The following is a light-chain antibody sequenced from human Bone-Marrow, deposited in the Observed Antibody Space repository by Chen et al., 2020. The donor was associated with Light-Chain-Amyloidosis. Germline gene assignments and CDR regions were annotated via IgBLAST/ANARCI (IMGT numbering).Light chain of an antibody. V-gene: IGLV3-21*02. CDR1: NIGSTR. CDR2: DDS. Sequence: SYVLTQPSSVYVAPGQTATIACGGNNIGSTRVHWYQQTPGQAPLLVVYDDSDRPSGIPERLTGSNSGNTANLTISRVEAGDEADYYCQVWDRSSDRPVFGGGTKLTVL. CDR3: QVWDRSSDRPV. J-gene: IGLJ3*02.